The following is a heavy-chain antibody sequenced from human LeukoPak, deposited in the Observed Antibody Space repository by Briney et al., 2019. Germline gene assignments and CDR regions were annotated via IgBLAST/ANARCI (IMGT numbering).Heavy chain of an antibody. CDR3: AREQAVAGTGFDY. CDR1: GFTFSTYW. Sequence: GGSLRLSCAGSGFTFSTYWMSWVRQAPGKGLEWVANIKQDGSEKYYVDSVKGRFTISRDNAKNSLYLQMNSLRAEDTAVYYCAREQAVAGTGFDYWGQGTLVTVSS. V-gene: IGHV3-7*01. CDR2: IKQDGSEK. J-gene: IGHJ4*02. D-gene: IGHD6-19*01.